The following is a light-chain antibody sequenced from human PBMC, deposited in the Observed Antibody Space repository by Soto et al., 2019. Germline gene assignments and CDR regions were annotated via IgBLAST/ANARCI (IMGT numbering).Light chain of an antibody. V-gene: IGKV3-20*01. J-gene: IGKJ5*01. CDR3: QQYGSSPA. Sequence: EIVMTQSPDTLSVSPGDGATLSCRASQSVTSYLAWYQQKPGQAPRLLIYGAFSRATGIPDRFSGGGSGTDFTLTISRLEPEDFAVYYCQQYGSSPAFGQGTRLEIK. CDR1: QSVTSY. CDR2: GAF.